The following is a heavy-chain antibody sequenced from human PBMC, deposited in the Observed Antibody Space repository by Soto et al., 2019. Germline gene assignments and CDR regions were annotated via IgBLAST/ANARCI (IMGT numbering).Heavy chain of an antibody. CDR3: AKRPFLEWLLYFDY. Sequence: PWGSLRLSCAASGFTFSSYAMSWVRQAPGKGLEWVSAISGSGGSTYYADSVKGRFTISRDNSKNTLYLQMNSLRAEDTAVYYCAKRPFLEWLLYFDYWGQGTLVTVSS. V-gene: IGHV3-23*01. J-gene: IGHJ4*02. CDR1: GFTFSSYA. D-gene: IGHD3-3*02. CDR2: ISGSGGST.